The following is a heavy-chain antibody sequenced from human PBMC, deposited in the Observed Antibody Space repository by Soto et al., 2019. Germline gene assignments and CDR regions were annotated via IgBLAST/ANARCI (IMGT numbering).Heavy chain of an antibody. CDR1: GFTFTSFA. V-gene: IGHV3-23*04. J-gene: IGHJ5*02. CDR3: AKDGPYGSGSYNWFDP. Sequence: EVQLVESGGGLVQPGGSLRLSCAASGFTFTSFAMSWVRQAPGKGLEWVSAISTSGVYTYDADSVEGRFTISRDNSKSTLYLQMNSLRAEDTAVYYCAKDGPYGSGSYNWFDPRGQGTLVTVSS. CDR2: ISTSGVYT. D-gene: IGHD3-10*01.